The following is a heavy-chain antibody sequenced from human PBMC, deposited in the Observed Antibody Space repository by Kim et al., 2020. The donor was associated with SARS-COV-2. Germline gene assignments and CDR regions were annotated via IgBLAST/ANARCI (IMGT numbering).Heavy chain of an antibody. V-gene: IGHV4-30-4*01. CDR2: IYYSGST. CDR1: GGSISSGDYY. J-gene: IGHJ4*02. CDR3: ARGPASRMTPAGFDY. Sequence: SETLSLTCTVSGGSISSGDYYWSWIRQPPGKGLEWIGYIYYSGSTYYNPSLKSRVTISVDTSKNQFSLKLSSVTAADTAVYYCARGPASRMTPAGFDYWGQGTLVTVSS.